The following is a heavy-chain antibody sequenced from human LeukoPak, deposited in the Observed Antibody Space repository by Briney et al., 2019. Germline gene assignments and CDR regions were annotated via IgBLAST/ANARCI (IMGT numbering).Heavy chain of an antibody. D-gene: IGHD6-13*01. CDR3: ARAGSSWYDALHREPYFDY. J-gene: IGHJ4*02. Sequence: GASVKVSCKASGYTFTGYYMHWVRQAPGQGLEWMGWINPNSGGTNYAQKFQGRVTMTRDTSISTAYMELSRLRSDDTAVYYCARAGSSWYDALHREPYFDYWGQGTLVTVSS. CDR1: GYTFTGYY. CDR2: INPNSGGT. V-gene: IGHV1-2*02.